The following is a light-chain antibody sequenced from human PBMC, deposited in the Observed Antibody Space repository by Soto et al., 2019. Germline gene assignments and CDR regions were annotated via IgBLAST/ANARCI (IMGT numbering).Light chain of an antibody. J-gene: IGKJ1*01. CDR2: GAS. CDR1: QSVSSS. Sequence: EIVMTQSPATLSVSPGERGTLSCRASQSVSSSLVWYQQKPGQAPRLLIYGASSRATGIPARFSGSGSGTEFTLTISSLQSEDFAVYYCQQYNTRPRTFGQGTKVEMK. V-gene: IGKV3D-15*01. CDR3: QQYNTRPRT.